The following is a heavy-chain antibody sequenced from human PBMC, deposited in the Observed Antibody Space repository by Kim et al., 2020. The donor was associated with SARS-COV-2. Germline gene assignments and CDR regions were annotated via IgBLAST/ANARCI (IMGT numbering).Heavy chain of an antibody. D-gene: IGHD4-17*01. CDR2: IYHSGST. CDR1: GGSISSSNW. V-gene: IGHV4-4*02. Sequence: SETLSLTCAVSGGSISSSNWWSWVRQPPGKGLEWIGEIYHSGSTNYNPSLKSRVTISVDKSKNQFSLKLSSVTAADTAVYYCARERDYGDYVSEYNWFDPWGQGTLVTVSS. CDR3: ARERDYGDYVSEYNWFDP. J-gene: IGHJ5*02.